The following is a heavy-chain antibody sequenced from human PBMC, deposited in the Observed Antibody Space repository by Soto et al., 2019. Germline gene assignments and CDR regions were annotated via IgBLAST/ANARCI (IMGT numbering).Heavy chain of an antibody. J-gene: IGHJ4*01. Sequence: KTSETLSLTCAVSGASISSDGYSWSWIRQPPGKGLEWMGYIHHTGSTYYNPSLKSRVTISVDRSKNQFSLRLSSVTAADTAVYYCVRQIVAVPHFDHWGHGSLVTVSS. CDR2: IHHTGST. CDR1: GASISSDGYS. CDR3: VRQIVAVPHFDH. V-gene: IGHV4-30-2*01. D-gene: IGHD2-15*01.